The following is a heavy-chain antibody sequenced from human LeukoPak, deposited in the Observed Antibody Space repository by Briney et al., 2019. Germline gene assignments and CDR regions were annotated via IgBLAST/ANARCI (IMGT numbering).Heavy chain of an antibody. D-gene: IGHD1-26*01. CDR3: ARLPLVGATPFDY. CDR2: IYYSGST. V-gene: IGHV4-59*01. CDR1: GGSISSYY. Sequence: PSETLSLTCTVSGGSISSYYWSWIRQPPGKGLEWIGYIYYSGSTNYNPSLKSRVTISVDTSKNQSSLKLSSVTAADTAVYYCARLPLVGATPFDYWGQGTLVTVSS. J-gene: IGHJ4*02.